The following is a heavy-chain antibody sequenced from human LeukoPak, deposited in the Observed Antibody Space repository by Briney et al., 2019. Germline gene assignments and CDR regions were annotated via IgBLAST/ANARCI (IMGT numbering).Heavy chain of an antibody. D-gene: IGHD4-11*01. CDR3: AGTSTTYGMDV. J-gene: IGHJ6*02. Sequence: PSETLSLTCTVSGGSISSYYWSWIRQPAGKGLEWIGRIYTSGSTNYNPSLKSRVTMSVDTSKNQFSLKLSSVIAADTAVYYCAGTSTTYGMDVWGQGTTVTVSS. V-gene: IGHV4-4*07. CDR2: IYTSGST. CDR1: GGSISSYY.